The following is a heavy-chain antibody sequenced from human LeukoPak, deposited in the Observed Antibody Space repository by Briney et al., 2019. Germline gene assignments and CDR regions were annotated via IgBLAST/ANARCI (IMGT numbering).Heavy chain of an antibody. Sequence: SVKVSCKASGGTFSSYAISWVRQAPGQGLEWMGGIIPIFGTANYAQKFQGRVTITADESTSTAYMELSSLRSEDTAVYYCARIVTHDYVYLDYWGQGPLVTVSS. J-gene: IGHJ4*02. D-gene: IGHD3-16*01. CDR2: IIPIFGTA. CDR3: ARIVTHDYVYLDY. V-gene: IGHV1-69*01. CDR1: GGTFSSYA.